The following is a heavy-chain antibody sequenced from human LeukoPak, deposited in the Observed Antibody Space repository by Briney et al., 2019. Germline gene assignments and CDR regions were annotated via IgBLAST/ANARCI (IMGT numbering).Heavy chain of an antibody. V-gene: IGHV1-69*05. D-gene: IGHD6-19*01. Sequence: SVKVSCKASGGTFSSYAISWVRQAPGQGLEWMGRIIPIFGTANYAQKFQGRVTITTDESTSTAYLELSSLRSEDTAVYYCARTLMGSSGWYDYWGQGTLVTVSS. CDR1: GGTFSSYA. J-gene: IGHJ4*02. CDR2: IIPIFGTA. CDR3: ARTLMGSSGWYDY.